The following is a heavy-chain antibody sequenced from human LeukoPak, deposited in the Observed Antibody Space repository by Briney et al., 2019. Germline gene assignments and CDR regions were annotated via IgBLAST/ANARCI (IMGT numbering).Heavy chain of an antibody. CDR2: IYTSGST. J-gene: IGHJ4*02. CDR1: GGSISSGSYY. D-gene: IGHD3-10*01. V-gene: IGHV4-61*02. CDR3: ARGSILVRGSEGGEGFDY. Sequence: PSETLSLTCTVSGGSISSGSYYWSWIRQPAGKGLEWIGRIYTSGSTNYNPSLKSRVTISVDTSKNQFSLKLSSVAAADTAVYYCARGSILVRGSEGGEGFDYWGQGTLVTVSS.